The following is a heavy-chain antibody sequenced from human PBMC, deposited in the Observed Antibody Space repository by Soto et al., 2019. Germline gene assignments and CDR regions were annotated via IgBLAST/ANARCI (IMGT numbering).Heavy chain of an antibody. CDR1: RGTFSGFT. V-gene: IGHV1-69*02. J-gene: IGHJ4*02. CDR3: ASSFTVPAAIGY. Sequence: ASVKVSCKASRGTFSGFTLNWVRQAPGQGLEWMGRIIPMLRIANYAQKFQGRVTITADRSASTAYMELSSLRSEDTAVYYCASSFTVPAAIGYWGQGTLVTVSS. D-gene: IGHD2-2*02. CDR2: IIPMLRIA.